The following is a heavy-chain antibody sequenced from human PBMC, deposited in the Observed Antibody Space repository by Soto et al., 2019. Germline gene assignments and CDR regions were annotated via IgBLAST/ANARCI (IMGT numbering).Heavy chain of an antibody. V-gene: IGHV5-51*01. CDR3: ARTRSFTLGFYYDGMDV. D-gene: IGHD6-6*01. J-gene: IGHJ6*02. CDR2: IYPGDSDT. Sequence: GESLKISCQGSGYSFASYWIGWVRQVPGKDLEWMGIIYPGDSDTRYSPSFQGQVTISADKSLRTAYLQWTSLKASDTALYYCARTRSFTLGFYYDGMDVWGQGTKVTVSS. CDR1: GYSFASYW.